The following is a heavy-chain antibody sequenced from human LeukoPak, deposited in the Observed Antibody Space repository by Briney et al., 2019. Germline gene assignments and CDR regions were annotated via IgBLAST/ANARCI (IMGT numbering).Heavy chain of an antibody. V-gene: IGHV4-59*01. J-gene: IGHJ2*01. CDR3: AGDYYRWYFDL. Sequence: KPSETLSLTCTVSGGSISSYYWSWIRQPPGKGLEWIGYIYYSGSTNYNPSLKSRVTISVDTSKNQFSLKLSSVTAADTAVYYCAGDYYRWYFDLRGRGTLVTVSS. CDR2: IYYSGST. CDR1: GGSISSYY. D-gene: IGHD1-26*01.